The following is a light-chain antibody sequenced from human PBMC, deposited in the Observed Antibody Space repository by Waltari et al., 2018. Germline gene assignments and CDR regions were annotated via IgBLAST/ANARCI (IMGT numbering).Light chain of an antibody. CDR1: QSITSIS. CDR2: GAY. Sequence: EIVLTQSPGTLTLSPGERATLTCRASQSITSISLGWYQQKPGQAPRLRLFGAYTRATGIQDRFSSSGSGTDFTLTIIRLEPEDFAVYYCQQWDGSFLTFGGGTEVEL. V-gene: IGKV3-20*01. J-gene: IGKJ4*01. CDR3: QQWDGSFLT.